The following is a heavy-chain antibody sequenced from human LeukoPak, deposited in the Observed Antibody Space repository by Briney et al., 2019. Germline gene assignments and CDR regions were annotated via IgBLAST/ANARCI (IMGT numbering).Heavy chain of an antibody. CDR2: ISRDGDRT. CDR3: AKDVRGYT. Sequence: GGSLRLSCAASGFTFDDDKMHWVRQAPGKGLEWVCLISRDGDRTNYVDSVKGRFTISRDNTKNSLYLQMNSLRSEDTGIYYCAKDVRGYTWGQGTLVTVSS. CDR1: GFTFDDDK. V-gene: IGHV3-43*01. D-gene: IGHD5-12*01. J-gene: IGHJ4*02.